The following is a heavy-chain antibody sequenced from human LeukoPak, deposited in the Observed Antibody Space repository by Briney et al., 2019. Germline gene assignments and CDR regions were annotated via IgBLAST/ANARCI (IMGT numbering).Heavy chain of an antibody. CDR1: GFAFSRYG. Sequence: QAGGSLRLSCAASGFAFSRYGMHWVRQAPGKGLEWVTVISYDGINKYYADSVKGRFTISRDNSKNTLYLQVNSLRSEDTAVYYCARDSGWNFDHWGQGTLVTVSS. D-gene: IGHD6-19*01. CDR2: ISYDGINK. CDR3: ARDSGWNFDH. V-gene: IGHV3-30*03. J-gene: IGHJ4*02.